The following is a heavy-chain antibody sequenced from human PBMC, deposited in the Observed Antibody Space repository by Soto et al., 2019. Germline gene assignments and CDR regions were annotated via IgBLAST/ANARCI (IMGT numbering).Heavy chain of an antibody. Sequence: GGSLRLSCAASGFTFSRLWMSWVRQAPGKGLEWVANINQDGSEKNYVDSVKGRFTTSRDNAKNSLHLQMNSLRAEDTAVYYCARDRYYDILTGYYYYYGMDVWGQGTTVTVSS. V-gene: IGHV3-7*03. CDR1: GFTFSRLW. J-gene: IGHJ6*02. D-gene: IGHD3-9*01. CDR2: INQDGSEK. CDR3: ARDRYYDILTGYYYYYGMDV.